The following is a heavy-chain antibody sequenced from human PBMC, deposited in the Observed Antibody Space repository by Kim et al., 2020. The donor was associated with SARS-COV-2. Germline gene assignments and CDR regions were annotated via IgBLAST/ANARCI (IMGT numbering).Heavy chain of an antibody. J-gene: IGHJ4*01. Sequence: GGSLRLSCAASGFTFSSYGMHWVRQAPGKGLDWVAVISYDGSSKYYADSVKGRFSISRDNSKNTLYLQMDSLRPEDSAHYYCAKCPGVLSGCCSTLAYF. V-gene: IGHV3-30*18. D-gene: IGHD3-9*01. CDR3: AKCPGVLSGCCSTLAYF. CDR1: GFTFSSYG. CDR2: ISYDGSSK.